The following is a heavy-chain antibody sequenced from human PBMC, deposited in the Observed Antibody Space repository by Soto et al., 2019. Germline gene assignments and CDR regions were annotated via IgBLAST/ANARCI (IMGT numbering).Heavy chain of an antibody. J-gene: IGHJ6*02. D-gene: IGHD2-2*01. Sequence: QVQLVQSGAEVKKPGSSVKVSCKASGGTFSSYAISWVRQAPGQGLEWMRGIIPIPGTANYAQKFQGRVTITADESTSTAYMELSSLRSEDTAVYYCARSQGSSTSLEIYYYYYYGMDVWGQGTTVTVSS. CDR2: IIPIPGTA. CDR3: ARSQGSSTSLEIYYYYYYGMDV. V-gene: IGHV1-69*01. CDR1: GGTFSSYA.